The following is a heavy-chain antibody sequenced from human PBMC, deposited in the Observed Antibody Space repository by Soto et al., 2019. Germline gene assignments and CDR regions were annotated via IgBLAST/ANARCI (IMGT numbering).Heavy chain of an antibody. J-gene: IGHJ6*02. CDR2: IYHSGST. D-gene: IGHD3-9*01. CDR1: GGSISSSNW. CDR3: ARDNYDIRGYYYGMDV. V-gene: IGHV4-4*02. Sequence: SETLSLTCAVSGGSISSSNWWSWVRQPPGKGLEWIGEIYHSGSTNYNPSLKSRVTISVDKSKNQFSLKLSSVTAADTAVYYCARDNYDIRGYYYGMDVWGQGTTVTVSS.